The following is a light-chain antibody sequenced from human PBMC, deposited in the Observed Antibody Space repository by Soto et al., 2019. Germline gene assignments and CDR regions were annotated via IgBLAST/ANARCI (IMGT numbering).Light chain of an antibody. J-gene: IGKJ1*01. CDR1: QSVSNNY. CDR3: HSYDKWPPGT. Sequence: EIVLTQSPGTLSLSPGERATLSCRASQSVSNNYLAWYQQKPGQAPRLLIYGASNRATGIPDRFSGSGSGTDFTLTISRLEPEDFAVYYCHSYDKWPPGTLGQGTKVDIK. V-gene: IGKV3-20*01. CDR2: GAS.